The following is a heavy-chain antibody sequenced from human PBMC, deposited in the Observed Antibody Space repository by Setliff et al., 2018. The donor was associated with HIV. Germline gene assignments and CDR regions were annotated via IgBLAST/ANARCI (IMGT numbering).Heavy chain of an antibody. CDR1: GGSFNGYS. Sequence: SETLSLTCAVYGGSFNGYSWTWIRQPPGKGLEWIGGINHSGSTNYNPSLKSRVTISVDTSKNQFSLKLSSVPAADTAVYYCASAGAWQRNALDIWGQGTMVT. CDR3: ASAGAWQRNALDI. CDR2: INHSGST. V-gene: IGHV4-34*01. J-gene: IGHJ3*02. D-gene: IGHD5-12*01.